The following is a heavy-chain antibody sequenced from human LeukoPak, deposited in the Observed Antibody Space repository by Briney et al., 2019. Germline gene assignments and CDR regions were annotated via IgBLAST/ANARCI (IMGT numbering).Heavy chain of an antibody. Sequence: PGGSLRLSCAASGFTFSSYSMNWVRQASGKGLEWVSSISSSSSYIYYADSVKGRFTISRDNAKNSLYLQMNSLRAEDTAVYYCAREPSIAVSYYGMDVWGQGTTVTVSS. D-gene: IGHD6-6*01. CDR2: ISSSSSYI. J-gene: IGHJ6*02. V-gene: IGHV3-21*01. CDR3: AREPSIAVSYYGMDV. CDR1: GFTFSSYS.